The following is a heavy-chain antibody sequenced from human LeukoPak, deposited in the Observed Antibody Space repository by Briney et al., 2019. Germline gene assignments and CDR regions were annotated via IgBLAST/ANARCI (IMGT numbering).Heavy chain of an antibody. V-gene: IGHV1-18*01. CDR3: ASRGYSGYDYDYYYYYMDV. Sequence: ASVKVSCKASGYTFTSYGVSWVRQAPGQGLEWMGWISAYNGNTNYAQKLQGRVTMTTDTSTSTAYMELRSLRSDDTAVYYCASRGYSGYDYDYYYYYMDVWGKGTTVTVSS. J-gene: IGHJ6*03. CDR2: ISAYNGNT. CDR1: GYTFTSYG. D-gene: IGHD5-12*01.